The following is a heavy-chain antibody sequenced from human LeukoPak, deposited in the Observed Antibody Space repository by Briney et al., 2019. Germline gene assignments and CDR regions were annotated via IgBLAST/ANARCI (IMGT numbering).Heavy chain of an antibody. CDR1: GFTFSSYG. CDR3: AKDHTVVTPSPYFDY. V-gene: IGHV3-30*02. CDR2: IRYDGSKK. D-gene: IGHD4-23*01. J-gene: IGHJ4*02. Sequence: GGSLRLSCAASGFTFSSYGMHWVRQAPGKGLEWVAFIRYDGSKKYYADSVKGRFTISRDNSKNTLYLQMNSLRAEDTAVYYCAKDHTVVTPSPYFDYWGQGTLVTVSS.